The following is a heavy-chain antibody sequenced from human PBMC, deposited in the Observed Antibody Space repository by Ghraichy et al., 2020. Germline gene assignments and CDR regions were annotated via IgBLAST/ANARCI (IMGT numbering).Heavy chain of an antibody. CDR1: GGTFSSYT. CDR3: ARGPPSLDGGNPYYYGMDV. J-gene: IGHJ6*02. Sequence: SVKVSCKASGGTFSSYTISWVRQAPGQGLEWMGRIIPILGIANYAQKFQGRVTITADKSTSTAYMELSSLGSEDTAVYYCARGPPSLDGGNPYYYGMDVWGQGTTVTVSS. CDR2: IIPILGIA. D-gene: IGHD4-23*01. V-gene: IGHV1-69*02.